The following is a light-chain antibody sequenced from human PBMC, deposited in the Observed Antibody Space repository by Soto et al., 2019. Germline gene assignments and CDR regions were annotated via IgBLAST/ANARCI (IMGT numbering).Light chain of an antibody. CDR3: QKYSSVPL. CDR2: AAS. V-gene: IGKV1-27*01. CDR1: QGISNY. J-gene: IGKJ3*01. Sequence: DIQMTQSPSSLSASVGDRVTITCRASQGISNYIAWYQQKPGKAPKLLIYAASTLQSGVPSRFSGSGSGTDLTITINSLQPEDVATYSCQKYSSVPLFGPGTKVDIK.